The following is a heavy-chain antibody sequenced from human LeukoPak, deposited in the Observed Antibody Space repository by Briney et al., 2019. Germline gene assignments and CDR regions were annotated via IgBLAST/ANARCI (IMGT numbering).Heavy chain of an antibody. J-gene: IGHJ5*01. Sequence: GESLKISCKGSGYIFGTYWINWVRQMPGKGLEWLGMIYPGDSDTRYSPSFQGQVTISADRSISTAYLQWRSLKTSDTAKYFCARSAGPGGTRPVTFVSWGQGTLVSVSS. V-gene: IGHV5-51*01. CDR2: IYPGDSDT. D-gene: IGHD1-1*01. CDR1: GYIFGTYW. CDR3: ARSAGPGGTRPVTFVS.